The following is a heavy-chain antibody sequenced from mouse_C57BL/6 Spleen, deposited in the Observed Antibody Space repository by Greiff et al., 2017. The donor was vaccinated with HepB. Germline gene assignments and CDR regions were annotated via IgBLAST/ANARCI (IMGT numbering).Heavy chain of an antibody. CDR2: IDPETGGT. J-gene: IGHJ3*01. V-gene: IGHV1-15*01. CDR3: TRNGYYEAWFAY. D-gene: IGHD2-3*01. CDR1: GYTFTDYE. Sequence: QESGAELVRPGASVTLSCKASGYTFTDYEMHWVKQTPVHGLEWIGAIDPETGGTAYNQKFKGKAILTADKSSSTAYMELRSLTSEDSAVYYCTRNGYYEAWFAYWGQGTLVTVSA.